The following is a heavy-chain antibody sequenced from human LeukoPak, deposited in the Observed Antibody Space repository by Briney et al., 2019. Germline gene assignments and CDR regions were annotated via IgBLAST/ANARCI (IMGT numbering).Heavy chain of an antibody. CDR1: GFTFSIYW. V-gene: IGHV3-7*01. CDR2: IKEDGSEK. D-gene: IGHD3-16*01. CDR3: ARDLTRGDYYFDY. J-gene: IGHJ4*02. Sequence: GGSLRLSCAASGFTFSIYWMSWVRQAPGKGLEWVANIKEDGSEKYYVDSVKGRFTISRDNAKNSLYLRMNSLRAEDTAVYYCARDLTRGDYYFDYWGQGTLVTVSS.